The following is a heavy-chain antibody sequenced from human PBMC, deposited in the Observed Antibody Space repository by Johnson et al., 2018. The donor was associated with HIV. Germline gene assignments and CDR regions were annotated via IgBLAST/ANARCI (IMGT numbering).Heavy chain of an antibody. J-gene: IGHJ3*02. CDR3: AKDLETGDDYVWGSYQLGAFDI. CDR2: IWYDGSNK. Sequence: QVQLVESGGGVVQPGRSLRLSCAASGFTFSSYAMHWVRQAPGKVLEWVAVIWYDGSNKYYADSVKARFTIFRDTAKSSLYLQMNSLRAEDTAVYYCAKDLETGDDYVWGSYQLGAFDIWGQGTMVTVSS. D-gene: IGHD3-16*02. CDR1: GFTFSSYA. V-gene: IGHV3-33*03.